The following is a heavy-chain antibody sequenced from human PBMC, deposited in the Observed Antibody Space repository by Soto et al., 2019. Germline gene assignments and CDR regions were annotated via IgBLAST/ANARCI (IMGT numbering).Heavy chain of an antibody. J-gene: IGHJ4*02. CDR1: GDSVSSPNY. Sequence: QVQLQESGPGLVKPSGTLSLTCAVSGDSVSSPNYWCWVRQPPGKGLEWIGEVFHTGTTSYNPSLRSRVTIAMDKSINQFSLDLSSVSAADTAVYYCARSAGWYAVHSWGPGTLVIVSS. D-gene: IGHD6-19*01. CDR3: ARSAGWYAVHS. V-gene: IGHV4-4*02. CDR2: VFHTGTT.